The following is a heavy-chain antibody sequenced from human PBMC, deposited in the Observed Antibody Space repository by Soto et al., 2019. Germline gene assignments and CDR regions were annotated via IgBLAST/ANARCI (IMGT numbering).Heavy chain of an antibody. CDR1: GFTFNAYA. CDR3: ARVASDYINSVDH. V-gene: IGHV3-23*01. D-gene: IGHD4-4*01. J-gene: IGHJ4*02. CDR2: IGGSGGNR. Sequence: EVQLLESGGGLVQPGGSLRLSCAASGFTFNAYAMTWVRQAPGKGLEWVSAIGGSGGNRYYAASVKGRFTISRDNSKDTLDLQMNRLRVEDTAVYYCARVASDYINSVDHWGQGILVTVS.